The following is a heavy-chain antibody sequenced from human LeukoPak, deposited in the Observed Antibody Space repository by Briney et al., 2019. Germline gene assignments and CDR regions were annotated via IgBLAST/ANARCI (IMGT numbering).Heavy chain of an antibody. D-gene: IGHD4/OR15-4a*01. CDR2: IYYSGST. CDR1: GGSISSYY. CDR3: ARDTDYSTLDY. J-gene: IGHJ4*02. V-gene: IGHV4-59*01. Sequence: SSETLSLTCTVSGGSISSYYWSWLRQPPGKGLEWIGYIYYSGSTNYNPSLRSRVTILVDTSKNQFSLKLSSVTAADTAVYYCARDTDYSTLDYWGQGTLVTVSS.